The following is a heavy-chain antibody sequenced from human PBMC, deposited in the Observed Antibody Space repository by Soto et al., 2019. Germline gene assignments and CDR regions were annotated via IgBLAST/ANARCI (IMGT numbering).Heavy chain of an antibody. V-gene: IGHV4-4*02. CDR1: SGSIDTTNW. D-gene: IGHD2-8*01. CDR3: ARRTWGMDV. Sequence: QVQLQESGPGLVKPSGTLSLTCAVSSGSIDTTNWWSWVRRPPGKGPEWIGEIFHSGNTYYNPSLASRVTISVDTSKNQFYLNLRSVTAADTAVYYCARRTWGMDVWCQGTTVNVSS. J-gene: IGHJ6*02. CDR2: IFHSGNT.